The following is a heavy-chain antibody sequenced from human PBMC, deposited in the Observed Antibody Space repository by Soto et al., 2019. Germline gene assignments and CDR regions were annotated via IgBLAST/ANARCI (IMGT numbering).Heavy chain of an antibody. D-gene: IGHD5-18*01. CDR2: ISGSGGST. CDR1: GFTFSSYA. J-gene: IGHJ4*02. Sequence: GGSLRLSCAASGFTFSSYAMSRVRQAPGKGLEWVSAISGSGGSTYYADSVKGRFTISRDNSKNTLYLQMSSLRAEDTAVYYCAKDLVGKTAMVRPYFDYWGQGTLVTVSS. CDR3: AKDLVGKTAMVRPYFDY. V-gene: IGHV3-23*01.